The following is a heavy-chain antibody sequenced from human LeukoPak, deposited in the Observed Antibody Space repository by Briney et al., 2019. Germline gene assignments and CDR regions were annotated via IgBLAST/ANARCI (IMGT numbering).Heavy chain of an antibody. CDR1: GFTFSSYA. CDR3: ARTLPGIAVAGTDLAFDY. J-gene: IGHJ4*02. Sequence: GGSLRLSCAASGFTFSSYAMHWVRQAPGKGLEWVAAISYDGSNKYYADSVKGRFTISRDNSKNTLYLQMNSLRAEDTAVYYCARTLPGIAVAGTDLAFDYWGQGTLVTVSS. D-gene: IGHD6-19*01. CDR2: ISYDGSNK. V-gene: IGHV3-30*14.